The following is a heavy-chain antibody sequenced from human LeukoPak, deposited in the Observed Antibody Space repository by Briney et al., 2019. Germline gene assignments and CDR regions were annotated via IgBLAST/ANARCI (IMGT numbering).Heavy chain of an antibody. J-gene: IGHJ5*02. CDR2: IFYTGTT. D-gene: IGHD2-15*01. CDR3: ARCGSGAGCPFNL. CDR1: GGSISNYY. V-gene: IGHV4-59*08. Sequence: SETLSLTCTVSGGSISNYYWGWVRQPPGKGLEWIGYIFYTGTTTYNPSLENRVTISLDTSKKQFSLKLTSVTAADTAMYYCARCGSGAGCPFNLWGQGTLVTVSS.